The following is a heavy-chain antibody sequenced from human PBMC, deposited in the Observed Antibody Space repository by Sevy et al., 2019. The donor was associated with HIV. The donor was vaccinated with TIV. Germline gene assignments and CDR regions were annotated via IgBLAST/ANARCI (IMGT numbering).Heavy chain of an antibody. CDR2: IYYNGNT. CDR1: GGSITSLY. Sequence: SETLSLTCTVSGGSITSLYWGWIRQPPGKGLEWIANIYYNGNTNYNPSLKSRLTISPDTSKNQFSLRLSSVTAADTAIYYCAGENAWGTGYSWGQGTLVTVSS. D-gene: IGHD1-26*01. CDR3: AGENAWGTGYS. V-gene: IGHV4-59*08. J-gene: IGHJ4*02.